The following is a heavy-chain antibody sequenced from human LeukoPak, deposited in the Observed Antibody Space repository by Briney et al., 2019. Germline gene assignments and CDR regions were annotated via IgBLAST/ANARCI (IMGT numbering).Heavy chain of an antibody. CDR3: ATEQHGAAAGYYYYGMDV. J-gene: IGHJ6*02. D-gene: IGHD6-13*01. CDR1: GYTLTELS. V-gene: IGHV1-24*01. CDR2: FDPEDGET. Sequence: ASVNVSCKVSGYTLTELSMHWVRQAPGKGLEWMGGFDPEDGETIYAQKFQGRVTMTEDTSTDTAYMELSSLRSEDTAVYYCATEQHGAAAGYYYYGMDVWGQGTTVTVSS.